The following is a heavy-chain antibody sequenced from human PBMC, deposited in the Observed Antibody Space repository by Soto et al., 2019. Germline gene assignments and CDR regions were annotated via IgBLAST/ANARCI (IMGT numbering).Heavy chain of an antibody. J-gene: IGHJ3*02. Sequence: QVQLVQSGAQVKKPGASVKVSCKASGYTFDNYALHWVRQAPGRRLEWMGWIHAGSGYTKYSQSFQGRVTITRDTSASTVHMDLSSLRSEDTAVYYCALVRYRGYDFKLAFDIWGQGTMVTVSS. CDR2: IHAGSGYT. CDR3: ALVRYRGYDFKLAFDI. CDR1: GYTFDNYA. D-gene: IGHD5-12*01. V-gene: IGHV1-3*01.